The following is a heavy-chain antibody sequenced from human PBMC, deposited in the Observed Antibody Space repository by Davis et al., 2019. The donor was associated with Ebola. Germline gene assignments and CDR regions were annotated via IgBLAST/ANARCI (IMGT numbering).Heavy chain of an antibody. Sequence: ASVKVSCKASGYSFSDYYMHWVQGAPGKGLEWVGLVDPKGGKTVYAEKFQDRVTITADKSTDTVYMELSSLRYEETAIYYCATLDILTAYVSYAMDVWGQGTTVTVS. V-gene: IGHV1-69-2*01. CDR2: VDPKGGKT. CDR1: GYSFSDYY. J-gene: IGHJ6*02. D-gene: IGHD3-9*01. CDR3: ATLDILTAYVSYAMDV.